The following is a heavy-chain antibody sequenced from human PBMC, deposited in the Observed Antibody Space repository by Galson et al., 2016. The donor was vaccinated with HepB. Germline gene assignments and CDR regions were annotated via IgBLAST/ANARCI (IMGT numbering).Heavy chain of an antibody. Sequence: SLRLSCATSGFTVSTNSMSWVRQAPGRGLEWVSLIQSGGTTYYAESAQGRFTISRDNSKNTLYLHTNSLRAEDTAVYYCSRDAAYCGPTTCHSGWFDPWGQGTLVTVSS. J-gene: IGHJ5*02. V-gene: IGHV3-53*01. CDR2: IQSGGTT. D-gene: IGHD2-21*01. CDR3: SRDAAYCGPTTCHSGWFDP. CDR1: GFTVSTNS.